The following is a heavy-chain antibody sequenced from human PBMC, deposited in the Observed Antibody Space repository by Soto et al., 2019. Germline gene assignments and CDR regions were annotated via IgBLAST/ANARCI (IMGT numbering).Heavy chain of an antibody. CDR1: GYSFTSYW. CDR3: ARTYYYDSSGYDYGY. Sequence: PGESLKISCKGSGYSFTSYWISWVRQMPGKGLEWMGRIDPSDSYTNYSPSFQGHVTISADKSISTAYLQWSSLKASDTAMYYCARTYYYDSSGYDYGYWGQGTLVTVSS. V-gene: IGHV5-10-1*01. CDR2: IDPSDSYT. D-gene: IGHD3-22*01. J-gene: IGHJ4*02.